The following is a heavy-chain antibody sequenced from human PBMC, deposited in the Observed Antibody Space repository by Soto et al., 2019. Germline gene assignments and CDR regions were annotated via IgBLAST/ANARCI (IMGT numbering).Heavy chain of an antibody. CDR3: ARGLYIAPYDYYGSGSTNDTKD. V-gene: IGHV4-34*01. CDR2: INHSGST. D-gene: IGHD3-10*01. Sequence: SETLSLTCAVYGGSFSGYYWSWIRQPPGKGLEWIGEINHSGSTNYNPSLKSRVTISVDTSKNQFSLKLSSVTAADTAVYYCARGLYIAPYDYYGSGSTNDTKDWGQGTLVTVSS. J-gene: IGHJ4*02. CDR1: GGSFSGYY.